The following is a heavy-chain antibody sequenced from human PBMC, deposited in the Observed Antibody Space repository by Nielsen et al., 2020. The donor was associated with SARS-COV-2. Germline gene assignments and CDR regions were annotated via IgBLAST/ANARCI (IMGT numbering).Heavy chain of an antibody. CDR1: GFTFSSYW. D-gene: IGHD2-2*01. CDR3: ARDLPRYCSSTSCLNRFDP. J-gene: IGHJ5*02. CDR2: IKQDGSEK. Sequence: GESLKISCAASGFTFSSYWMSWVRQAPGKGLEWVANIKQDGSEKYYVDSLKGRFTISRDNAKNSLYLQMNSLRAEDTAVYYCARDLPRYCSSTSCLNRFDPWGQGTLVTVSS. V-gene: IGHV3-7*01.